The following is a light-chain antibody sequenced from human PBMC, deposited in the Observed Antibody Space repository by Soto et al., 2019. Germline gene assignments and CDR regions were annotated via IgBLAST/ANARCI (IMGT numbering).Light chain of an antibody. J-gene: IGKJ1*01. V-gene: IGKV1-6*02. CDR1: QDIGND. CDR3: LQDYTYPWT. Sequence: IQMTQSPSSLSASVRDSVTITCRASQDIGNDLGWYQQKPGKAPNLLIYAASSLRSGVPSRFSGSSYGTHFTLTINSLQAEDSSTYFCLQDYTYPWTFGQVTKVEIK. CDR2: AAS.